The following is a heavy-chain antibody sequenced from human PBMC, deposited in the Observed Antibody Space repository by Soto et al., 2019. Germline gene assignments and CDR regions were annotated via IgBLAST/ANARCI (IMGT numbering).Heavy chain of an antibody. Sequence: EVQLLESGGGLVQPGGSLRLSCAASGFTFTNYAMNWVRHSPGKGLEWVASVIGTGIDTYHADSVKGRFTISRDNSRNKMYLEMNRLRAEDTATYHCAKATRGQCIGAHCYAFDFWGQGILVTVS. CDR1: GFTFTNYA. CDR3: AKATRGQCIGAHCYAFDF. J-gene: IGHJ4*02. CDR2: VIGTGIDT. D-gene: IGHD2-15*01. V-gene: IGHV3-23*01.